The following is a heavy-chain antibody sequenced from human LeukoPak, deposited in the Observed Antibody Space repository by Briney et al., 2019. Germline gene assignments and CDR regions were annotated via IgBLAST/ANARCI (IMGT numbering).Heavy chain of an antibody. CDR2: IYTSGIT. J-gene: IGHJ6*03. Sequence: SQTLSLTCTVSGGSISSGSYYWSWIRQPAGKGLEWIGRIYTSGITDYNPSLKSRVTMSVDTSRNQFSLKLSSVTAADTAVYYCAKVVANYMDVWGKGTTVTISS. CDR3: AKVVANYMDV. D-gene: IGHD5-12*01. CDR1: GGSISSGSYY. V-gene: IGHV4-61*02.